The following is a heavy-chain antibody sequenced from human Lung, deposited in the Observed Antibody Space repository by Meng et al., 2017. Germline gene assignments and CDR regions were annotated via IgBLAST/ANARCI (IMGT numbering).Heavy chain of an antibody. J-gene: IGHJ4*02. Sequence: VQLQSWGAVLLKPSDPLSLTCVGSGGSFSDYYWSWIRQPPGKGLEWIGEINHSGSTNYNPSLESRATISVDTSQNNLSLKLSSVTAADSAVYYCARGPTTMAHDFDYWGQGTLVTVSS. D-gene: IGHD4-11*01. CDR2: INHSGST. CDR1: GGSFSDYY. CDR3: ARGPTTMAHDFDY. V-gene: IGHV4-34*01.